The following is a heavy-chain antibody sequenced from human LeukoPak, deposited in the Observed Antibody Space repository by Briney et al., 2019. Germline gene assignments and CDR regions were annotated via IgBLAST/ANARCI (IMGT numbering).Heavy chain of an antibody. CDR2: INHSGST. Sequence: SETLSLTCAVYGGSFSGHYWSWIRQPPGKGLEWIGEINHSGSTNYNPSLKSRVTISVDTSKNQFSLKLSSVTAADTAVYYCARGRNDYYDSSGYCPLAEYFQHWGEGTLVTRSS. V-gene: IGHV4-34*01. CDR3: ARGRNDYYDSSGYCPLAEYFQH. D-gene: IGHD3-22*01. CDR1: GGSFSGHY. J-gene: IGHJ1*01.